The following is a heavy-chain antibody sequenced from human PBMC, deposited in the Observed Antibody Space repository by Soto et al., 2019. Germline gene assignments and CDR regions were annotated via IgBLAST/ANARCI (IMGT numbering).Heavy chain of an antibody. J-gene: IGHJ5*02. CDR1: GGSISSYY. V-gene: IGHV4-59*01. CDR2: IYYSGST. Sequence: PSETLSLTCTVSGGSISSYYWSWIRQPPGKGLEWIGYIYYSGSTNYNPSLKSRVTISVDTSKNQFSLKLSSVTAADTAVYYCARGGDGSLNWFDPWGQGTLVTVSS. D-gene: IGHD3-10*01. CDR3: ARGGDGSLNWFDP.